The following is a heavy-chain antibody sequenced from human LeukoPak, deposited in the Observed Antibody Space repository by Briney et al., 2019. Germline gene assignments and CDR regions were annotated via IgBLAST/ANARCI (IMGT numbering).Heavy chain of an antibody. D-gene: IGHD5-12*01. CDR1: GFKFSNDW. Sequence: GGSLRLSCAASGFKFSNDWMSWVRQAPGKGLEWVGRIKSKTDGGTTDYAAPVKGRFTISRDDSKNTLYLQMNSLKTEDTAVYYCTTDDSGYDFDVSWGQGTLVTVSS. V-gene: IGHV3-15*01. CDR3: TTDDSGYDFDVS. J-gene: IGHJ5*02. CDR2: IKSKTDGGTT.